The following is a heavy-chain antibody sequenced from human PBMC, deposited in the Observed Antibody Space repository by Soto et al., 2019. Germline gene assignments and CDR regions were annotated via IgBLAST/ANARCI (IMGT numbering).Heavy chain of an antibody. CDR3: ATHTSDCTNGVCYKGGINWFDP. Sequence: ASVKVSCKVSGYTLTELSMHWVRQAPGKGLEWMGGFGPEDGETIYAQKFQGRVTMTEDTSTDTAYMELSSLRSEDTAVYYCATHTSDCTNGVCYKGGINWFDPWGQGTLVTVSS. V-gene: IGHV1-24*01. CDR2: FGPEDGET. D-gene: IGHD2-8*01. CDR1: GYTLTELS. J-gene: IGHJ5*02.